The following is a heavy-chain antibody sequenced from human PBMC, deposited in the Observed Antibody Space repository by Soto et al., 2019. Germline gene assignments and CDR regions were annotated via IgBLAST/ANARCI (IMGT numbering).Heavy chain of an antibody. CDR3: VRSSGSQPRAGWFDP. D-gene: IGHD1-26*01. Sequence: EVQLVESGGGLAQPGWSRRLSCAASGFNFDDHDMHWVRQTPGKGLEWVSGISWNRVTINYADSIKGRFTISRDNAKRTLYLQMNNLRPADTAMYFCVRSSGSQPRAGWFDPWGQGTLVTVS. V-gene: IGHV3-9*01. J-gene: IGHJ5*02. CDR1: GFNFDDHD. CDR2: ISWNRVTI.